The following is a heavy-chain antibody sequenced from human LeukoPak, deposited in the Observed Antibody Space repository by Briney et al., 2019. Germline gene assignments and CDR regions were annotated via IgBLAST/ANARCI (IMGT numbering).Heavy chain of an antibody. V-gene: IGHV4-4*07. CDR1: GGSISSYY. Sequence: PSETLSLTCTVSGGSISSYYWSWIRQPAGKGLEWIGRIYTSGSTNYNPSLKSRVTMSVDTSKNQFSLKLSTVTAADTAVYYCARAGGQYSSGWYSLDYWGQGTLVTVSS. J-gene: IGHJ4*02. CDR3: ARAGGQYSSGWYSLDY. CDR2: IYTSGST. D-gene: IGHD6-19*01.